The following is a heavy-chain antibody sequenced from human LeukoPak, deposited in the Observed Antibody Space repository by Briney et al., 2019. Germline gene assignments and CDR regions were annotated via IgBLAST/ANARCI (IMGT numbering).Heavy chain of an antibody. J-gene: IGHJ4*02. V-gene: IGHV1-18*01. CDR2: ISGDKGPT. CDR1: GYPFANFA. CDR3: ASSGVRPKRITIFPYYFDY. Sequence: ASVKVSCKTSGYPFANFAISWVRQARGQGLEWVGWISGDKGPTYYAPKLQDRVTLTTDSSTSTAYMELSSLRSEDTAVYYCASSGVRPKRITIFPYYFDYWGQGTLVTVSS. D-gene: IGHD3-3*01.